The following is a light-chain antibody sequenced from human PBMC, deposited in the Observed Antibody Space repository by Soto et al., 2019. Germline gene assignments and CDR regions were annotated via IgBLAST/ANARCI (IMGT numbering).Light chain of an antibody. Sequence: EIVLTQSPGTLSLSPGERATLSCRASQSVSSSYLAWYQQKPGQAPRLLIYGASSRATGIPDRFSGSGSGTDFNLTISRREPEDFAVYYCQQYGSSLTWTFGQGTKVEIK. CDR2: GAS. CDR1: QSVSSSY. J-gene: IGKJ1*01. V-gene: IGKV3-20*01. CDR3: QQYGSSLTWT.